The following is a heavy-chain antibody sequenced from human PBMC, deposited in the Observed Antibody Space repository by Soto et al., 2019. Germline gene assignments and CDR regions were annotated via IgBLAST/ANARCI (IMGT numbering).Heavy chain of an antibody. CDR1: GGTFSSYA. J-gene: IGHJ4*02. CDR3: ARGYVAARYFDY. D-gene: IGHD6-6*01. V-gene: IGHV1-69*13. Sequence: GASVKVSCKASGGTFSSYAISWARQAPGQGLEWMGGIIPIFGTANYAQKFQGRVTITADESTSTAYMELSSLRSEDTAVYYCARGYVAARYFDYWGQGTLVTVSS. CDR2: IIPIFGTA.